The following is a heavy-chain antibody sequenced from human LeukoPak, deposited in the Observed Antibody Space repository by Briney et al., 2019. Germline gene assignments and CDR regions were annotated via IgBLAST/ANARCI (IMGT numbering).Heavy chain of an antibody. CDR1: GYSFSTYW. D-gene: IGHD6-13*01. V-gene: IGHV5-51*01. J-gene: IGHJ5*02. CDR2: IYPRDSEI. Sequence: GESLKISCEGSGYSFSTYWIAWVRQMPGRGLVWMGSIYPRDSEIRYSPSFQGQVTISADNSISTAYLQWSSLKASDTAMYYCARPAYSSSLSSHFDPWGQGTLVTVSS. CDR3: ARPAYSSSLSSHFDP.